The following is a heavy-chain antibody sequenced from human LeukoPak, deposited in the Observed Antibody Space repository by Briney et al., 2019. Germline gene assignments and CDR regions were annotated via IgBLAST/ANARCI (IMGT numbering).Heavy chain of an antibody. CDR1: GITVSTNY. D-gene: IGHD3-10*01. Sequence: GTLRLSCAASGITVSTNYMSWVRQAPEKGLEWVSSIYSGGSTYHADSVKGRFTISRDNSKNTVYLQMNSLRGEDTAVYYCARARQWPGEIDCWGQGTLVTVPS. CDR3: ARARQWPGEIDC. V-gene: IGHV3-53*01. J-gene: IGHJ4*02. CDR2: IYSGGST.